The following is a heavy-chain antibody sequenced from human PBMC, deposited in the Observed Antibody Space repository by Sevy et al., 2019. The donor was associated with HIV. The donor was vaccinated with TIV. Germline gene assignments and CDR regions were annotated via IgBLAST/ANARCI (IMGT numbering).Heavy chain of an antibody. V-gene: IGHV4-61*01. Sequence: SETLSLSCSVSGGSVSSGTYYWSWIRQPPGKGLEWIGHIYKTGSTNYKLSLQSRVTISVDTSTNQFSLRLRSVTAADTAVYYCARVPRGQLWYSGPLGGYYYHMDVWGKGTTVTVSS. CDR1: GGSVSSGTYY. J-gene: IGHJ6*03. D-gene: IGHD3-16*01. CDR3: ARVPRGQLWYSGPLGGYYYHMDV. CDR2: IYKTGST.